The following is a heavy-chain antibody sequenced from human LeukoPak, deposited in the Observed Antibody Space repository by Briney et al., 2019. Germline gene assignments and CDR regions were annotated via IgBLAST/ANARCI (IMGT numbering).Heavy chain of an antibody. CDR3: ARDQGGGQNYNWFDP. V-gene: IGHV1-18*01. D-gene: IGHD1-26*01. Sequence: GASVKVSCKASGYTFTSYGISWVRQAPGQGLEWMGWISAYNANTNYAQKLQGRVTMTTDTSTSTAYMELRSLRSDDTAVYYCARDQGGGQNYNWFDPWGQGTLVTVSS. J-gene: IGHJ5*02. CDR1: GYTFTSYG. CDR2: ISAYNANT.